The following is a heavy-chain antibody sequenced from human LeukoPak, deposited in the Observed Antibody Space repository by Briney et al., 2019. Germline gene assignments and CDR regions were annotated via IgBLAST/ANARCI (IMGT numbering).Heavy chain of an antibody. CDR1: GGSISSSSYY. V-gene: IGHV3-23*01. Sequence: ETLSLTCTVSGGSISSSSYYWGWIRQPPGKGLEWVSVISDRGDSTYYGDSVKGRFTISRDSSKNTLYLQMNSLGGEDTALYYCAKGRWGLTINNFDLWGQGTMVTVSS. CDR2: ISDRGDST. CDR3: AKGRWGLTINNFDL. D-gene: IGHD3/OR15-3a*01. J-gene: IGHJ3*01.